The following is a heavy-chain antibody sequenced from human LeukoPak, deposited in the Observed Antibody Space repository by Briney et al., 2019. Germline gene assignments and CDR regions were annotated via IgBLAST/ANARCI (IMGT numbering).Heavy chain of an antibody. D-gene: IGHD3-22*01. CDR2: ISSSSSTI. CDR3: ARGPHYYDSSGYPDY. Sequence: GGSLRLSCAASGFTFSSYGMHWVRQAPGKGLEWVSYISSSSSTIYYADSVKGRFTISRDNAKNSLYLQMNSLRAEDTAVYYCARGPHYYDSSGYPDYWGQGTLVTVSS. V-gene: IGHV3-48*01. CDR1: GFTFSSYG. J-gene: IGHJ4*02.